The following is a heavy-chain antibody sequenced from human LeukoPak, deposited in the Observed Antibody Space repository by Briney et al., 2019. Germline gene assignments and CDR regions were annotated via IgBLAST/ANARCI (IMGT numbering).Heavy chain of an antibody. Sequence: GASVKVSCKASGFTFTSHGFTWGRQAPGQGLEWMGWISAYNGKTNYAQKLQGRVTMSTDTSTSTVYMELRSLRSDDTALYYCARGGLSGSGSIDYWGQGTLVTVSS. CDR2: ISAYNGKT. V-gene: IGHV1-18*04. D-gene: IGHD3-10*01. J-gene: IGHJ4*02. CDR3: ARGGLSGSGSIDY. CDR1: GFTFTSHG.